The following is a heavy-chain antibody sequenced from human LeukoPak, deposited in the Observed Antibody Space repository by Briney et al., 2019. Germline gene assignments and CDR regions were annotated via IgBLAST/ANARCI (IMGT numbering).Heavy chain of an antibody. Sequence: PSETLSLTCAVYGGSFSGYYWSWIRQPPGKGLEWIGYIYYSGSTNYNPSLKSRATISVDTSKNQFSLKLSSVTAADTAAYYCAGFVDTAMVNDIDDAFDIWGQGTMVTVSS. CDR2: IYYSGST. V-gene: IGHV4-59*01. CDR3: AGFVDTAMVNDIDDAFDI. D-gene: IGHD5-18*01. CDR1: GGSFSGYY. J-gene: IGHJ3*02.